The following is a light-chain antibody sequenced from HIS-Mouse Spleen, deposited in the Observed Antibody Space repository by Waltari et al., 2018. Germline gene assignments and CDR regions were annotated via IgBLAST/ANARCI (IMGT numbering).Light chain of an antibody. J-gene: IGKJ1*01. CDR1: QRVSSN. CDR3: QQYNNWPQT. Sequence: EIVMTHPPATLSVSPGGRATLSCRASQRVSSNLAWYQPKPGQAPRLLIYGSSTRATGIPARFSGSGSGTEFTITISSLQSEDFAVYYCQQYNNWPQTFGQGTKVEIK. V-gene: IGKV3-15*01. CDR2: GSS.